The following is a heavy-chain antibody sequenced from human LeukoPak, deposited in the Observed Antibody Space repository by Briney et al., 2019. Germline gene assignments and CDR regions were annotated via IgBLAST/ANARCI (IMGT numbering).Heavy chain of an antibody. CDR2: INPNSGGT. CDR3: ARDGAYSGSVDQDYCYGMDV. D-gene: IGHD1-26*01. J-gene: IGHJ6*02. CDR1: GYTFTNFF. Sequence: ASVKVSCKASGYTFTNFFVHWVRQAPGQGLEWMGWINPNSGGTNFAQKFQGRVTMTRDTSISTAYMDLTRLRSDDTAVYYCARDGAYSGSVDQDYCYGMDVWGQGTTVTVSS. V-gene: IGHV1-2*02.